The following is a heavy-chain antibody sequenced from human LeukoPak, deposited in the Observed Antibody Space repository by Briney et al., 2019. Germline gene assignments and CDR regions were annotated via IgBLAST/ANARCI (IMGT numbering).Heavy chain of an antibody. J-gene: IGHJ4*02. D-gene: IGHD6-13*01. CDR1: GFTFNSYA. V-gene: IGHV3-23*01. CDR3: ARDLGSSWFY. CDR2: ISGSGGST. Sequence: GGSLRLSCAASGFTFNSYAMSWVRQAPGKGLEWVSAISGSGGSTYYADSVKGRFTISRDNAKNSLYLQMNSLRAEDTAVYYCARDLGSSWFYWGQGTLDTVSS.